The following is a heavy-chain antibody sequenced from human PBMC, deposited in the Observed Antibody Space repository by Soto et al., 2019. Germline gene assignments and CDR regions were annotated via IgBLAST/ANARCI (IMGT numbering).Heavy chain of an antibody. CDR2: VYYSGIT. CDR1: GGSFSITNYY. D-gene: IGHD2-21*01. CDR3: VSQVPGIANYFDY. Sequence: SETLSLTCPVSGGSFSITNYYWGWIRQPPGKGLEWIGSVYYSGITYYNPSLKSRVTISVDTSKKQFSLDLSSVTAADTAVYYCVSQVPGIANYFDYWGQGALVTVS. V-gene: IGHV4-39*01. J-gene: IGHJ4*02.